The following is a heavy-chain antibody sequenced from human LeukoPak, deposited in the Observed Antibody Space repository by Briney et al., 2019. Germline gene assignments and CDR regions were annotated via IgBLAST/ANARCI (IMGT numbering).Heavy chain of an antibody. CDR3: ARDTCSSASNRFAAFDI. D-gene: IGHD3-10*01. Sequence: GGSLRLSCAASGFTFSNYWMNWVRQAPGKGLEWVANIKQDGGEKSYVDSVKGRFTISRDNAKNSLHLQMNSLRAEGTAVYYCARDTCSSASNRFAAFDIWGQGTMLTVSS. CDR2: IKQDGGEK. J-gene: IGHJ3*02. CDR1: GFTFSNYW. V-gene: IGHV3-7*01.